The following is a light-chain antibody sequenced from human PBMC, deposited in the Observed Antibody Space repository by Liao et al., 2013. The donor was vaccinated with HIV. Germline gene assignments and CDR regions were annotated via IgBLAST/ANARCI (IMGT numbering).Light chain of an antibody. Sequence: SYELTQPPSVSVSPGQTASVTCSGDQLGDRYVSWYQQRPGQSPVLIMFQNVKRPSGIPERFSGSNSGNTATLTISGTQAMDEADYYCQAWDSSTRAVFGGGTQLTVL. CDR2: QNV. CDR1: QLGDRY. V-gene: IGLV3-1*01. CDR3: QAWDSSTRAV. J-gene: IGLJ7*01.